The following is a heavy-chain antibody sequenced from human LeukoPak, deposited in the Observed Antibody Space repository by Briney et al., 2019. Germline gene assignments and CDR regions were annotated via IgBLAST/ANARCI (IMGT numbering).Heavy chain of an antibody. J-gene: IGHJ4*02. Sequence: GGSLRLSCAASGFTVRTNYMTWVRQAPGKGLEWVSTISYSGNDTYYADSVKGRFTISRDNSKNTLYLQMNSLRGEDTAVHYCANDRTVYANWGQGTLVTVSS. V-gene: IGHV3-23*01. CDR1: GFTVRTNY. CDR3: ANDRTVYAN. CDR2: ISYSGNDT. D-gene: IGHD2-8*01.